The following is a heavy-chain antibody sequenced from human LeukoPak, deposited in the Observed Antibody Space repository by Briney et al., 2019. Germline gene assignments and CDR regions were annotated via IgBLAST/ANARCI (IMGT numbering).Heavy chain of an antibody. Sequence: GASVKVSCKASGYTFTSYDINWVRQATGQGLEWMGWMNPNSGNTGYAQKFQGRVTMIRNTSISTAYMELSSLRSEDTAVYYCARGDAYYDFWSGYSGNAFDIWGQGTMVTVSS. D-gene: IGHD3-3*01. V-gene: IGHV1-8*01. CDR2: MNPNSGNT. J-gene: IGHJ3*02. CDR1: GYTFTSYD. CDR3: ARGDAYYDFWSGYSGNAFDI.